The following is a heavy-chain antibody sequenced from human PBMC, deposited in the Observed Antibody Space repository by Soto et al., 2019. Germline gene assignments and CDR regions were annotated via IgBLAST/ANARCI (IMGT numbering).Heavy chain of an antibody. CDR1: GGSFSCYY. CDR2: INHSGST. J-gene: IGHJ4*02. CDR3: ARGVTIFGVVRIHNDY. V-gene: IGHV4-34*01. Sequence: KPSETLSLTCAVYGGSFSCYYWSWIRQPPGKGLEWIGEINHSGSTNYNPSLKSRVTISVDTSKNQFSLKLSSVTAADTAVYYCARGVTIFGVVRIHNDYWGQGTLVTVSS. D-gene: IGHD3-3*01.